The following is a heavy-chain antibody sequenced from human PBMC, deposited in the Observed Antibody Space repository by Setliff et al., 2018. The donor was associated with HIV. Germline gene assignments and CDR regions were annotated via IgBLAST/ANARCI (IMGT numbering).Heavy chain of an antibody. J-gene: IGHJ3*02. V-gene: IGHV3-30-3*01. CDR3: ARDGDFGSSAGAFDI. CDR2: ISYDGSNK. Sequence: PGGSLRLSCAASGFTFSSYAMHWVRQAPGKGLEWVAVISYDGSNKYYADSVKGRFTISRDNSKNTLYLQMNSLRAEDTAVYYCARDGDFGSSAGAFDIWGQGTMVTVSS. CDR1: GFTFSSYA. D-gene: IGHD6-19*01.